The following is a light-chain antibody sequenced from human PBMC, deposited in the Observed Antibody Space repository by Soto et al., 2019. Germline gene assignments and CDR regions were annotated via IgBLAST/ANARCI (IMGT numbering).Light chain of an antibody. Sequence: QSALTQPASVSGSPGQSITISCTGTSIDVGGYNYVSWYQQHPGKAPKLMIYDVSNRPSGVSNRFSGSKSGNTASLTISGLQAEDEADYYCSSYTSSSTPGVVFGGGTKLTVL. CDR3: SSYTSSSTPGVV. J-gene: IGLJ2*01. V-gene: IGLV2-14*01. CDR2: DVS. CDR1: SIDVGGYNY.